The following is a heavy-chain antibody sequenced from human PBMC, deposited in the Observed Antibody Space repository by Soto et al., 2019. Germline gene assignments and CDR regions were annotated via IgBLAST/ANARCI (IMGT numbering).Heavy chain of an antibody. J-gene: IGHJ6*02. D-gene: IGHD3-10*01. CDR1: GGTFSSYA. CDR3: ARASTMVRGSFQLYYGMDV. Sequence: QVQLVQSGAEVKKPGSSVKVSCKASGGTFSSYAISWVRQAPGQGLEWMGGIIPIFGTANYAQKFQGRVTITADESTSTAYMELSSLRSEDTAVYYCARASTMVRGSFQLYYGMDVWGQGTTVTVSS. CDR2: IIPIFGTA. V-gene: IGHV1-69*01.